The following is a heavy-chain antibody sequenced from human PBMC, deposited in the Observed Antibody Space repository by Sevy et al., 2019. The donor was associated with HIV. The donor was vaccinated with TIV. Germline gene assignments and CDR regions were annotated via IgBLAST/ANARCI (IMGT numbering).Heavy chain of an antibody. Sequence: ASVKVSCKASGGTFSSYAISWVRQAPGQGLEWMGGIIPIFGTANYSQKFQGRVTITADKSTSTAYMELSSLRSEDTAVYYCARGPYYDSSGPFDYWGQGTLVTVSP. J-gene: IGHJ4*02. CDR1: GGTFSSYA. D-gene: IGHD3-22*01. CDR2: IIPIFGTA. V-gene: IGHV1-69*06. CDR3: ARGPYYDSSGPFDY.